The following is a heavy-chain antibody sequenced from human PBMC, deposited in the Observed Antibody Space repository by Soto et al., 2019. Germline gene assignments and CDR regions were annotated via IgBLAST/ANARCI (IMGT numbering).Heavy chain of an antibody. CDR1: GGSISSSSYY. J-gene: IGHJ5*02. D-gene: IGHD3-10*01. CDR2: IYYSGST. CDR3: ARHGSVTMVRGVIRNWFDP. Sequence: SETLSLTCTVSGGSISSSSYYWGWIRQPPGKGLEWIGSIYYSGSTYYNPSLKSRVTISVDTSKNQFSLKLSSVTAADTAVYYCARHGSVTMVRGVIRNWFDPWGQGTLVTVSS. V-gene: IGHV4-39*01.